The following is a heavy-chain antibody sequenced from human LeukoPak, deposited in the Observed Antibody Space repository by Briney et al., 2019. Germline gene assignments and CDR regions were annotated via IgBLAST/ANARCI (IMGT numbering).Heavy chain of an antibody. CDR2: FNPSGDTT. Sequence: ASVKVSCRASGYTFTVYYIHWVRQAPGQGLEWVGIFNPSGDTTSYAQKFQGRVTMTRDTSTSTVYMELSSLRSEDMALYYCARGRTVTNDFDLWGRGTLVTVSS. CDR1: GYTFTVYY. CDR3: ARGRTVTNDFDL. J-gene: IGHJ2*01. D-gene: IGHD4-17*01. V-gene: IGHV1-46*01.